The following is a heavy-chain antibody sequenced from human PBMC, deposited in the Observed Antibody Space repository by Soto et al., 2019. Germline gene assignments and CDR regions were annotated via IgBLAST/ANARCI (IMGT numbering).Heavy chain of an antibody. D-gene: IGHD2-21*01. Sequence: EVQLVESGGGLVQPVGSLRLSCAASGFTFSSNWMHWVRQVPGTGLVWVSRINTDGSATSYADSVKGRFTISRDNAKNTLYLQMNSLRVEDTAVYYCARDGEGYWGQGTLVTVSS. J-gene: IGHJ4*02. V-gene: IGHV3-74*01. CDR3: ARDGEGY. CDR1: GFTFSSNW. CDR2: INTDGSAT.